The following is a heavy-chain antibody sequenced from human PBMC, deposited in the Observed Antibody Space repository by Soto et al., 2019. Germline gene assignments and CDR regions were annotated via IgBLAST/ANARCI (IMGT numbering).Heavy chain of an antibody. V-gene: IGHV1-69*02. Sequence: QVQLVQSGAEVKKPGSSVKVSCKASGGTFSSYTISWVRQAPGQGLEWMGRIIPILGIANYAQKFQGRVTITADKSTGTTYMELSSLRSEDTGVYYCAIEYCSSTRCDRDYWGQGTLVTVSS. J-gene: IGHJ4*02. CDR3: AIEYCSSTRCDRDY. D-gene: IGHD2-2*02. CDR1: GGTFSSYT. CDR2: IIPILGIA.